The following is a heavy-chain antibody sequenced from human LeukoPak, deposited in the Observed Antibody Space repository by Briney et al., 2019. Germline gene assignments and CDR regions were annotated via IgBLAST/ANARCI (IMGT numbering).Heavy chain of an antibody. J-gene: IGHJ4*02. CDR3: ARQSDDSSGYCPLFDH. CDR2: IYTGDSDT. Sequence: PGESLKISCKGPGDSFTNYWIGWVRQMPGKGLEWMGIIYTGDSDTRYSPSFQGQVTISADKSISTAYLQWSSLKASDTAMYYCARQSDDSSGYCPLFDHWGQGTLVTVSS. V-gene: IGHV5-51*01. D-gene: IGHD3-22*01. CDR1: GDSFTNYW.